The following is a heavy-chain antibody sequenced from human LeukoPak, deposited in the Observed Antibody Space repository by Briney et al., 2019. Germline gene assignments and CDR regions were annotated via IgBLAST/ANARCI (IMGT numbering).Heavy chain of an antibody. CDR1: GYSFANYW. CDR2: IYPNASDT. Sequence: GDSLKISCKGSGYSFANYWIGWVRQMPGKGLEWMRIIYPNASDTRYSPSFRGQVTISADKSIATAYLRWNSLKASDTAMYYCALSSGAYDSAGYFDYWGQGTLVTVSS. D-gene: IGHD3-22*01. V-gene: IGHV5-51*01. J-gene: IGHJ4*02. CDR3: ALSSGAYDSAGYFDY.